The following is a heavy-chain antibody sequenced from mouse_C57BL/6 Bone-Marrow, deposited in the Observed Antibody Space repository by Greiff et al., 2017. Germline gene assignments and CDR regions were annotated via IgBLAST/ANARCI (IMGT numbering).Heavy chain of an antibody. CDR1: GFSLTSYG. CDR2: IWSGGST. V-gene: IGHV2-2*01. CDR3: ARNNNYYGSREGYFDL. J-gene: IGHJ1*03. Sequence: VQLQQSGPGLVQPSQSLSITCTVSGFSLTSYGVHWVRQSPGKGLEWLGVIWSGGSTDYNAAFISRLSISKDNSKSQVFCKMNSLQADDTAIYYCARNNNYYGSREGYFDLWCTGTTVTVSS. D-gene: IGHD1-1*01.